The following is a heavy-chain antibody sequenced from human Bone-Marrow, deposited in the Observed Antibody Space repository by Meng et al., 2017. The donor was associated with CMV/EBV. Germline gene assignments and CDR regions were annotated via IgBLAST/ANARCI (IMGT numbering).Heavy chain of an antibody. J-gene: IGHJ6*02. V-gene: IGHV3-21*01. CDR1: GFTFSSYS. CDR2: ISSSSSYI. D-gene: IGHD3-10*01. Sequence: GESLKISCAASGFTFSSYSMNWVRQAPGKGLEWVSSISSSSSYIYYADSVKGRFTISRDNAKNSLYLQMNSLRAEDTAVYYCAGDYGSGGYGFYYYGMDVWGQGTTVTVSS. CDR3: AGDYGSGGYGFYYYGMDV.